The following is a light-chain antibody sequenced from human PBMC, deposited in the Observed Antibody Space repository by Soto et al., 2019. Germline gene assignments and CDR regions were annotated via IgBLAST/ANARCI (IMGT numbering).Light chain of an antibody. CDR2: DVS. J-gene: IGLJ3*02. CDR3: SSYTSSSTLGV. Sequence: QSVLTQPASVSGSPGQSITISCTGTSSDVGGYNYVSWYQQHPGKAPKLMIYDVSNRPSGVSNRFSGSQSGNTASLTISGLQAEDEADYYCSSYTSSSTLGVFGGGTQVTVL. CDR1: SSDVGGYNY. V-gene: IGLV2-14*01.